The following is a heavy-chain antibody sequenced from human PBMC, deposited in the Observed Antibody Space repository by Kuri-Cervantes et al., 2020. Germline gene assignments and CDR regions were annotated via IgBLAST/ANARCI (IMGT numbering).Heavy chain of an antibody. CDR2: IKHDETET. D-gene: IGHD5/OR15-5a*01. CDR1: GFDFRTYW. V-gene: IGHV3-7*03. J-gene: IGHJ3*02. Sequence: GGSLRLSCAASGFDFRTYWMTWVRQAPGKGLEWVTNIKHDETETYYVDSVKGRFTISRDNDKNSLYLQMNGLRAEDTALYHCARDGLSAFDIWGQGTMVTVSS. CDR3: ARDGLSAFDI.